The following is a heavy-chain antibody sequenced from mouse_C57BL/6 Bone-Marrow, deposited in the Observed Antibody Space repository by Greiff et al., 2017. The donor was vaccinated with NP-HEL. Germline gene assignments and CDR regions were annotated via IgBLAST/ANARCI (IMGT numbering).Heavy chain of an antibody. D-gene: IGHD1-1*02. CDR2: INPSSGYP. V-gene: IGHV1-4*01. Sequence: QVQLQQSGAELARPGASVKMSCKASGYTFTSYTMHWVKQRPGQGLEWIGYINPSSGYPKYNQKFKDKATLTADKSSSTAYMQLSSLTSEDSAGYYCASGGGPFDYWGQGTTLTVSS. CDR1: GYTFTSYT. CDR3: ASGGGPFDY. J-gene: IGHJ2*01.